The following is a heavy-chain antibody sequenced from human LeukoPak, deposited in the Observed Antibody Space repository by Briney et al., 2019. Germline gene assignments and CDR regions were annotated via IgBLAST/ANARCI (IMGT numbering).Heavy chain of an antibody. CDR1: GFTFGDYA. J-gene: IGHJ4*02. Sequence: GGSLRLSCTASGFTFGDYAMSWVRQAPGKGLEWVGFIRSKAYGGTTEYAASVKGRFTIPRDDSKSIAYLQMNSLKTEDTAVYYCTRIRGYSGYDSFFDYWGQGTLVTVSS. D-gene: IGHD5-12*01. V-gene: IGHV3-49*04. CDR2: IRSKAYGGTT. CDR3: TRIRGYSGYDSFFDY.